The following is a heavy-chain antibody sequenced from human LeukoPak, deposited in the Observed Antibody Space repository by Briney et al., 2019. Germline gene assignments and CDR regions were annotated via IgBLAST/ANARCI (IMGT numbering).Heavy chain of an antibody. Sequence: GASVKVSCKASGFTFTDYYMHWVRQAPGQGLEWMGWINPNSGDTNYAQKFQGSVTMTRDTSISTAYMELSRLRSDDTAVYYCARVVIAAAGTGGYYGMDVWGQGTTVTVSS. D-gene: IGHD6-13*01. CDR2: INPNSGDT. J-gene: IGHJ6*02. CDR3: ARVVIAAAGTGGYYGMDV. V-gene: IGHV1-2*04. CDR1: GFTFTDYY.